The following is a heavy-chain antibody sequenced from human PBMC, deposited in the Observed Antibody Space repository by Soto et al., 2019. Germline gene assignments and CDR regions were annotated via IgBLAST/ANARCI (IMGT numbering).Heavy chain of an antibody. Sequence: KVSCKASGGTFSSYWIGWVRQMPGKGLEWMGIIYPGDSDTRYSPSFQGQVTISADKSISTAYLQWSSLKASDTAMYYCARRKYSSSFDAFDIWGQGTMVTVSS. CDR3: ARRKYSSSFDAFDI. CDR2: IYPGDSDT. J-gene: IGHJ3*02. CDR1: GGTFSSYW. D-gene: IGHD6-13*01. V-gene: IGHV5-51*01.